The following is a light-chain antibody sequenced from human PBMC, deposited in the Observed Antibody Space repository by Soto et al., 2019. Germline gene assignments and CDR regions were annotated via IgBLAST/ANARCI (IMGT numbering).Light chain of an antibody. Sequence: DIQMTQSPSTLSASVGHRVTITCRASQSISSWLAWYQQKPGKAPKLLIYDASSLESGVPSRFSGSGSGTELTLTISSLQTDEFATYYCKQYDSYSWTFGQGTKVDIK. CDR2: DAS. CDR1: QSISSW. V-gene: IGKV1-5*01. CDR3: KQYDSYSWT. J-gene: IGKJ1*01.